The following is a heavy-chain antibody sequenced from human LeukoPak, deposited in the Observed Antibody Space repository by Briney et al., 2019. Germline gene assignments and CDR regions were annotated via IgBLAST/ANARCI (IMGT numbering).Heavy chain of an antibody. D-gene: IGHD2-15*01. V-gene: IGHV1-3*01. Sequence: ASVKVSCKASGYTFTSYAMHWVRRAPGQRLEWMGWINAGNGNTKYSQKFQGRVTITRDTSASTAYMELSSLRSEDTAVYYCASLCSGGSCYPGPDGMDVWGQGTTVTVSS. CDR2: INAGNGNT. CDR1: GYTFTSYA. J-gene: IGHJ6*02. CDR3: ASLCSGGSCYPGPDGMDV.